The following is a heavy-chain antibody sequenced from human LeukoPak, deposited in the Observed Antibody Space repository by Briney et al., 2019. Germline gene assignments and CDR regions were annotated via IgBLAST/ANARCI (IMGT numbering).Heavy chain of an antibody. V-gene: IGHV1-18*01. D-gene: IGHD3-22*01. CDR3: ARDAYHDSSGTPNYYYYAMEV. Sequence: GASVKVSCKASGYTFTSYGISWVRQAPGQGLEWMGWISTYDANTNYAQNLQGRVTMTTDTSTSTAYMELRSLRSDDTAVYYCARDAYHDSSGTPNYYYYAMEVWGQGTTVTVSS. J-gene: IGHJ6*02. CDR2: ISTYDANT. CDR1: GYTFTSYG.